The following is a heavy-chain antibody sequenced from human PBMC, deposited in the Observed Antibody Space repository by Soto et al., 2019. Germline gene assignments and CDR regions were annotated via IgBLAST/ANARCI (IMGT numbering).Heavy chain of an antibody. CDR1: GFTFSNYA. J-gene: IGHJ4*02. CDR2: ITGSGGST. V-gene: IGHV3-23*01. Sequence: EVQLLESGGGLVQPGGSLRLSCAASGFTFSNYAMTWVRQAPGKGLEWVSVITGSGGSTYFVDSVKGRFTISRDNSKNTVYLQRNSMRAEDTAVYYWAKRPLTAAGFDYWGQGTLVTVSS. CDR3: AKRPLTAAGFDY. D-gene: IGHD6-13*01.